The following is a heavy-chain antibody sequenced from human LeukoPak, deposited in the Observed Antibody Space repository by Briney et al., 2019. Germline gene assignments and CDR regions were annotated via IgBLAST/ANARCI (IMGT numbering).Heavy chain of an antibody. J-gene: IGHJ5*02. CDR2: ISSSGGTV. V-gene: IGHV3-11*04. CDR3: ARRPSHSSSWYIPYNWFDP. D-gene: IGHD6-13*01. Sequence: GGSLRLSCAASGFTFNNYFMSWIRQAPGKGLDWVSYISSSGGTVYYAGSVKGRFTVSRDNAKNSLYLQMNSLRAEDTAVYYCARRPSHSSSWYIPYNWFDPWGQGTLVTVSS. CDR1: GFTFNNYF.